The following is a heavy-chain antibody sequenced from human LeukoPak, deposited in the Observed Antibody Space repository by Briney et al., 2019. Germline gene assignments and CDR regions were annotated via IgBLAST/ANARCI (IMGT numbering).Heavy chain of an antibody. CDR2: IIPVFGTT. CDR3: TRDLRGACSGNSCPSGDY. CDR1: GGTFSSFV. V-gene: IGHV1-69*01. Sequence: ASVKVSCKASGGTFSSFVIGWVQQAPGQGLEWMGGIIPVFGTTHYAQTFQGRVTITADEPTSTAYMEVSSLRSEDTAVYYCTRDLRGACSGNSCPSGDYWGQGTLVTVSS. D-gene: IGHD2-15*01. J-gene: IGHJ4*02.